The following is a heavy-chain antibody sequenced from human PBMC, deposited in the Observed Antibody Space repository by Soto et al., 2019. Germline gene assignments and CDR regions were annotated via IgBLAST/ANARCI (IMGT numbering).Heavy chain of an antibody. CDR2: IWYDGSNK. CDR3: ARDYDRSGYPRYYFDY. CDR1: GFTFSSYG. V-gene: IGHV3-33*01. D-gene: IGHD3-22*01. J-gene: IGHJ4*02. Sequence: QVQLVESGGGVVRPGRSLRLSCAASGFTFSSYGMHWVRQAPGKGLEWVAVIWYDGSNKYYADSVKGRFTISRDNSKNTLYLQMNSLRAEDTAVYYCARDYDRSGYPRYYFDYWGQGTLVTVSS.